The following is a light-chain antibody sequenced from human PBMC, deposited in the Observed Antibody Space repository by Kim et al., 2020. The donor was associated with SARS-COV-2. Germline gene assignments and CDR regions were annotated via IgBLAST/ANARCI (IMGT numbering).Light chain of an antibody. V-gene: IGLV1-44*01. CDR1: SSNVGSNT. Sequence: GLTQPPSASGTPGQRVTISCSGSSSNVGSNTVNWYQQLPGKAPKLLIYRNNQRPSGVPDRFSGSKSGSSASLAISGLQSEDEADYSCAAWDDSLNGWVFGGGTQLTVL. CDR3: AAWDDSLNGWV. J-gene: IGLJ3*02. CDR2: RNN.